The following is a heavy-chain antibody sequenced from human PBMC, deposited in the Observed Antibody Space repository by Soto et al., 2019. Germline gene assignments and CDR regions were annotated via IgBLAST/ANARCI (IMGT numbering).Heavy chain of an antibody. CDR2: ISAYNGNT. CDR1: GYTFTSYG. Sequence: GASVKVSCKASGYTFTSYGISWVRQAPGQGLEWMGWISAYNGNTNYAQKLQGRVTMTTDTSTSTAYLELRSLRSDDTAVYYCARLKGRTSDIVLMVYYGMDVWGQGTTVTVSS. J-gene: IGHJ6*02. CDR3: ARLKGRTSDIVLMVYYGMDV. V-gene: IGHV1-18*01. D-gene: IGHD2-8*01.